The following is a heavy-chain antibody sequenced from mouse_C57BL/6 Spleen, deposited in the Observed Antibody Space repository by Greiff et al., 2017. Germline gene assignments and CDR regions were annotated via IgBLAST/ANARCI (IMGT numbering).Heavy chain of an antibody. CDR1: GYAFTNYL. V-gene: IGHV1-54*01. CDR3: ARPYYCHNGAMDY. Sequence: VKLMESGAELVRPGTSVKVSCKASGYAFTNYLIEWVKQRPGQGLEWIGVINPGSGGTNYNEKFKGKATLTADKSSSTAYMQLSILTSEVSAVYFCARPYYCHNGAMDYWGQGTSVTVSS. J-gene: IGHJ4*01. D-gene: IGHD6-1*01. CDR2: INPGSGGT.